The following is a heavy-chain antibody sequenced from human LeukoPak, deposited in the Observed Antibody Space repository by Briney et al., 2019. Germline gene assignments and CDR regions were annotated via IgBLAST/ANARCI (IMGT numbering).Heavy chain of an antibody. V-gene: IGHV4-30-4*01. CDR1: GASIRSGDHY. Sequence: SETLSLTCTVSGASIRSGDHYWSWIRQPPGKGLGWIGYIYDSGSTYYNPSLKSRITISVDTSENRFSLKLSSVTATDTAVYYCARDCSGGSCYGAFDIWGQGTMVTVSS. CDR3: ARDCSGGSCYGAFDI. D-gene: IGHD2-15*01. J-gene: IGHJ3*02. CDR2: IYDSGST.